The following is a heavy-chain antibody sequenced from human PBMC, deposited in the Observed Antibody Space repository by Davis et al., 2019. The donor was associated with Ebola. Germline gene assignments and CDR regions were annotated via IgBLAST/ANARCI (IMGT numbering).Heavy chain of an antibody. CDR2: IYSGGST. CDR3: ARDRYYYGSGSYGD. Sequence: GESLKISCAASGCTFSSNYMCWVRQAPGKGLEWVSVIYSGGSTYYADSVKGRFTIIRDNSKNTLYLQMNSLRAEDTAVYYCARDRYYYGSGSYGDWGQGTLVTVSS. CDR1: GCTFSSNY. D-gene: IGHD3-10*01. V-gene: IGHV3-53*01. J-gene: IGHJ4*02.